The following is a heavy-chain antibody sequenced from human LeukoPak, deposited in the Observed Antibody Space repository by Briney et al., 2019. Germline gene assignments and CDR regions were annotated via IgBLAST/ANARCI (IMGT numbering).Heavy chain of an antibody. CDR2: ISGSGVTT. CDR1: GFTVSTDH. V-gene: IGHV3-23*01. Sequence: GGSLRLSCAASGFTVSTDHMSWVRQAPGKGLEWVSAISGSGVTTHYTDSVKARFTISRDNSNNTLYLQMNSLRAEDTAVYYCAKDKTYWYFDLWGRGTLVTVSS. J-gene: IGHJ2*01. CDR3: AKDKTYWYFDL.